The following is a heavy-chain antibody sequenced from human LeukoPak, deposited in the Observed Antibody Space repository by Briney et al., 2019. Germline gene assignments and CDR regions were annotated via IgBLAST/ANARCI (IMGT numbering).Heavy chain of an antibody. CDR1: GFTFSSYA. D-gene: IGHD1-7*01. CDR3: AKRRGLELLYYYYMDV. J-gene: IGHJ6*03. Sequence: GGSLRLSCTASGFTFSSYAMSWVRQAPGKGLEWVSAISGSGGSTYYADSVKGRFTISRDNSKDTLYLQMNSLRAEDTAVYYCAKRRGLELLYYYYMDVWGKGTTVTVSS. V-gene: IGHV3-23*01. CDR2: ISGSGGST.